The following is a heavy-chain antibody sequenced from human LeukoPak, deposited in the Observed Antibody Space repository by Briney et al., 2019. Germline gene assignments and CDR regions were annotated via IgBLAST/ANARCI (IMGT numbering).Heavy chain of an antibody. CDR3: ASRYDSSGYYVGWFFDL. V-gene: IGHV3-20*04. J-gene: IGHJ2*01. Sequence: GGSLRLSCAASGFNFDDYGMTWVRQIPGKGLEWVSGINWNGGSTGYADSVKGRFTISRDNAKNSLYLQMNSLRAEDTAVYYCASRYDSSGYYVGWFFDLWGRGTLVTVSS. CDR2: INWNGGST. CDR1: GFNFDDYG. D-gene: IGHD3-22*01.